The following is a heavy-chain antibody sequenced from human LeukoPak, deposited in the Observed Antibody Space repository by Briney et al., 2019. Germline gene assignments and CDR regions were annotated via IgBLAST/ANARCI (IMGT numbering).Heavy chain of an antibody. Sequence: GGSLRLSCAVSGITLSNYGMSWVRQAPGKGLEWVAGISDSGGRTNYADSVKGRSTISRDNPKNTLYLQMNSLRAEDTAVYFCAKRGVVIRVILVGFHKEAYYFDSWGQGALVTVSS. CDR2: ISDSGGRT. CDR3: AKRGVVIRVILVGFHKEAYYFDS. D-gene: IGHD3-22*01. V-gene: IGHV3-23*01. J-gene: IGHJ4*02. CDR1: GITLSNYG.